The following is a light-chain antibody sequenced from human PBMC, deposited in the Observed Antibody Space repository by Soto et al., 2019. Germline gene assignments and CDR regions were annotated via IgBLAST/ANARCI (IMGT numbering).Light chain of an antibody. CDR2: DAS. CDR3: LQRSNWPIT. Sequence: IVLTQSPAPLSLSPGERATLSCRVSQRVSTYLAWYQQKPGQAPRLLIYDASNRATDIPARFSGSGSGTDCTLTISSLEPEDFAFFYCLQRSNWPITVGQGTRLEIK. J-gene: IGKJ5*01. CDR1: QRVSTY. V-gene: IGKV3-11*01.